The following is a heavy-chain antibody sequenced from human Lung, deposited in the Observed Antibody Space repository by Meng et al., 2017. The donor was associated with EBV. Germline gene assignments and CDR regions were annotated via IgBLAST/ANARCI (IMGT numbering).Heavy chain of an antibody. V-gene: IGHV6-1*01. CDR2: TYYRSMYYN. J-gene: IGHJ4*02. Sequence: VQMQQSGPGLGNPSPTLSPTCAISGDSVSSNSAAWNWIRQSPSRGLEWLGRTYYRSMYYNDYALSVKSRITINPDTSKNQFSLQLNSVTPEDTAIYYCARDWGDVRGGFDFWGQGTLVTVSS. CDR1: GDSVSSNSAA. D-gene: IGHD3-10*02. CDR3: ARDWGDVRGGFDF.